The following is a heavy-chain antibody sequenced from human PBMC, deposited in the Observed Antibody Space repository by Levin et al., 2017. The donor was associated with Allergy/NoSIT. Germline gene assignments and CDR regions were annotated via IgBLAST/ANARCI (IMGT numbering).Heavy chain of an antibody. V-gene: IGHV4-59*08. Sequence: SETLSLTCTVSGDSISTKYWSWIRQPPGKGLEWIGYISYIGSTNYNPSLKSRVTISSDTSMNQFSLRLTSVTAADTAMYYCATHETYRPYFASWGQGTLLTVSS. CDR3: ATHETYRPYFAS. D-gene: IGHD1-26*01. CDR1: GDSISTKY. CDR2: ISYIGST. J-gene: IGHJ4*02.